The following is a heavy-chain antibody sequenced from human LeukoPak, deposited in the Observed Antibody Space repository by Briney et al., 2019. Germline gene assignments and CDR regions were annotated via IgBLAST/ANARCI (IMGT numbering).Heavy chain of an antibody. CDR1: GFTFSSYA. CDR2: ISYDGSNK. V-gene: IGHV3-30-3*01. J-gene: IGHJ5*02. Sequence: GGSLRLSCAASGFTFSSYAMHWVRQAPGKGLEWVAVISYDGSNKYYADSVKGRSTISRDNSKNTLYLQMNSLRAEDTAVYYCARAYDSSVSNWFDPWGQGTLVTVSS. CDR3: ARAYDSSVSNWFDP. D-gene: IGHD3-22*01.